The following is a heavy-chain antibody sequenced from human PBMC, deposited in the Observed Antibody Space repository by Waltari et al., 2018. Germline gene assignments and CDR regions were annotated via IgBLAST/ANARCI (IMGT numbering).Heavy chain of an antibody. CDR1: GFTFTSSA. CDR3: AANPSIRGYYYYMDV. Sequence: QMQLVQSGPEVKKPGTSVKVSCKASGFTFTSSAMQWVRQARGQRLEWIGWVVGGSGNTNYAQKFQERVTMTRDMATSTAYMELSSLRSEDTAVYYCAANPSIRGYYYYMDVWGKGTTVTVSS. J-gene: IGHJ6*03. CDR2: VVGGSGNT. V-gene: IGHV1-58*02. D-gene: IGHD1-26*01.